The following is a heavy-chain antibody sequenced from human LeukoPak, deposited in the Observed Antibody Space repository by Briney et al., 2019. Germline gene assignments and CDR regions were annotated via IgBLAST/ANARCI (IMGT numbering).Heavy chain of an antibody. CDR1: GYTFTSYG. D-gene: IGHD3-10*01. Sequence: ASVRVSCKASGYTFTSYGISWVRQAPGQGLEWMGWISVYNGDTNYAQKLQDRVTMTTDTSTSTAYMELRSLRSDDTAVYYCAREAPPYTGNWFDPWGQGTLVTVSS. CDR2: ISVYNGDT. J-gene: IGHJ5*02. V-gene: IGHV1-18*01. CDR3: AREAPPYTGNWFDP.